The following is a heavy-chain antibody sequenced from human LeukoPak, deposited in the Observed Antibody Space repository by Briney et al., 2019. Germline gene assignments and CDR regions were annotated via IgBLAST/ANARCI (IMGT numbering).Heavy chain of an antibody. Sequence: GGPVRVSCKASGYTSSSYYIYWVRQAPGQGLEWMGLIKPSSGNTNYAQKVQGRVTMTSDKTTSTVYMELGRLRSEGTAVYYCAREGSGRSFYYWGQGTPVTGSS. CDR2: IKPSSGNT. D-gene: IGHD3-10*01. J-gene: IGHJ4*02. CDR1: GYTSSSYY. V-gene: IGHV1-46*01. CDR3: AREGSGRSFYY.